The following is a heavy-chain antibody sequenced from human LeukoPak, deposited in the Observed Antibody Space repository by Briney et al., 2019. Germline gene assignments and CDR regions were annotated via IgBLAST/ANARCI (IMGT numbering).Heavy chain of an antibody. CDR2: INPSGGST. J-gene: IGHJ4*02. CDR3: AGDSRAARPLGYFDY. CDR1: GYTFTSYY. V-gene: IGHV1-46*01. Sequence: ASVKVSCKASGYTFTSYYMHWVRQAPGQGLEWMGIINPSGGSTSYAQKFQGRVTMTRDTSTSTVYMELSSLRSEDTAVYYCAGDSRAARPLGYFDYWGQGTLVTVSS. D-gene: IGHD6-6*01.